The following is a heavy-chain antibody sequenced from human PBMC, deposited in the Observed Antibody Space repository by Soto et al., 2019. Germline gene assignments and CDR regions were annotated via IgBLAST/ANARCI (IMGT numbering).Heavy chain of an antibody. D-gene: IGHD6-13*01. Sequence: PGGSLRLSCATSGFIFNNYGMHWVRQAPGKGLEWLAVVWHAGKYKYYADSVRGRFAISRDKSNNTVFMQMDRRRAEDTAVYFCARDTAAASNGVNFVDWGQGSQVTVSS. V-gene: IGHV3-33*01. CDR2: VWHAGKYK. J-gene: IGHJ4*02. CDR1: GFIFNNYG. CDR3: ARDTAAASNGVNFVD.